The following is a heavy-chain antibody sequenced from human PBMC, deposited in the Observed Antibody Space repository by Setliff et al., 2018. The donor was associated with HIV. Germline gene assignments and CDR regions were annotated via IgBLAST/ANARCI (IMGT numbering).Heavy chain of an antibody. J-gene: IGHJ6*02. CDR1: GGSFSDNY. CDR2: INHSGRT. V-gene: IGHV4-34*01. Sequence: SETLSLTCAVYGGSFSDNYWSWIRQSPGKGLEWIGEINHSGRTKYSPSPRSRVSISVDTSKTQFSLKLSSVTAADTAVYYCARAFAGFYYYGMDVWGQGTTVTVSS. CDR3: ARAFAGFYYYGMDV. D-gene: IGHD1-1*01.